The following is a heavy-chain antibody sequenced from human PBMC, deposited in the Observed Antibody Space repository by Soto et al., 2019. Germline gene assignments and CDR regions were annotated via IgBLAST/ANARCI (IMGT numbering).Heavy chain of an antibody. CDR3: TTLIVATMYTIY. CDR2: IRSKANSYAT. V-gene: IGHV3-73*01. Sequence: GGSLRLSCAASGFTFSGSAMHWVRQASGKGLEWVGRIRSKANSYATAYAASVKGRFTISRDDSKNTAYLQMNSLKTEDTAVYYCTTLIVATMYTIYWGQGTLVTVSS. J-gene: IGHJ4*02. CDR1: GFTFSGSA. D-gene: IGHD5-12*01.